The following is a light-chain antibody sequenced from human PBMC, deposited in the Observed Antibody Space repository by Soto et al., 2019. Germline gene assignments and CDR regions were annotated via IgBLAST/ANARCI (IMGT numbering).Light chain of an antibody. V-gene: IGKV3-15*01. CDR2: GAS. CDR3: QQYNKWPPWT. J-gene: IGKJ1*01. Sequence: EIVMTQSPDTLSVSPGERATLSCRASQSVSTNLAWYQQKPGQAPRLLMYGASTRATGIPARFSGSGSGTEFTLTISSLQSEDFAVYYCQQYNKWPPWTFGQGNKVEIK. CDR1: QSVSTN.